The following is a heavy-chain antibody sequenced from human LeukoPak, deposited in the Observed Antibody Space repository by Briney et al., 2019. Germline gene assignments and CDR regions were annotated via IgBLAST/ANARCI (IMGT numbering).Heavy chain of an antibody. V-gene: IGHV5-51*01. J-gene: IGHJ4*02. CDR2: THTGDYDI. CDR3: ARQITISHFDY. CDR1: GYTFTTYW. D-gene: IGHD3-3*01. Sequence: AESLKISCQGAGYTFTTYWIGWGRQMPGEGLEWITRTHTGDYDIRYSPSFKGQITLSADKSISTAYLQWSNLKASDTAMYYCARQITISHFDYWGQGTLVTVSS.